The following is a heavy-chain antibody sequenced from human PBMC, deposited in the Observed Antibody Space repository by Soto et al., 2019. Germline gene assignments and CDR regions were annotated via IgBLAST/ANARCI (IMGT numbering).Heavy chain of an antibody. D-gene: IGHD3-22*01. J-gene: IGHJ4*02. CDR2: ISYDGSNK. CDR3: ASDYYDSSGSNYFDY. CDR1: GFTFSSYA. V-gene: IGHV3-30-3*01. Sequence: GGSLRLSCAASGFTFSSYAMHWVRQAPGKGLEWVAVISYDGSNKYYADSVKGRFTISRDNSKNTLYLQMNSLRAEDTAVYYCASDYYDSSGSNYFDYWVQGTLVTVSS.